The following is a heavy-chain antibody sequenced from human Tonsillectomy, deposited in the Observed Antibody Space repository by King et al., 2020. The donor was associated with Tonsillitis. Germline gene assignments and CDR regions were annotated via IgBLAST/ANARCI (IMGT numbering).Heavy chain of an antibody. Sequence: QLQESGSGLVKPSQTLSLTCAVSGGSISSGGYSWSWIRQPPGKGLEWIGYIYHSESTYYNPSLKSRVTISVDRSKNQFSLKLSSVTAADTAVYYCARLNYYYDSSGYCDYWGQGTLVTVSS. D-gene: IGHD3-22*01. CDR3: ARLNYYYDSSGYCDY. CDR2: IYHSEST. CDR1: GGSISSGGYS. J-gene: IGHJ4*02. V-gene: IGHV4-30-2*01.